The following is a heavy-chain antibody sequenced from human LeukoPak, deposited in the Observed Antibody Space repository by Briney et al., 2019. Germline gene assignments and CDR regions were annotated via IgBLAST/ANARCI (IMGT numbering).Heavy chain of an antibody. CDR3: ARSGGTSARVNAFDI. CDR1: GGSFSGYY. J-gene: IGHJ3*02. V-gene: IGHV4-34*01. Sequence: SETLSLTCAVYGGSFSGYYWSWIRQPPGKGLEWIGEINHSGSTNYDPSLKSRVTISVDTSKNQFSLKLSSVTAADTAVYYCARSGGTSARVNAFDIWGQGTMVTVSS. CDR2: INHSGST. D-gene: IGHD2-15*01.